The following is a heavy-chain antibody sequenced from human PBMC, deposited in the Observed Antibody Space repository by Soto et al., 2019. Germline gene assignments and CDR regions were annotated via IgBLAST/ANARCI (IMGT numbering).Heavy chain of an antibody. V-gene: IGHV5-51*03. CDR2: IYPANSDT. D-gene: IGHD3-10*01. Sequence: EVRLVQSGAEVKKPGESLKISCQGAEYSFSSYWIIWVRQLPGKGLEWMGIIYPANSDTRYSPSFRGQVTISADKSVRAAYCAWTSLTASDTATYYCARRYGSENYDDLWGPETQVTVS. CDR3: ARRYGSENYDDL. J-gene: IGHJ4*02. CDR1: EYSFSSYW.